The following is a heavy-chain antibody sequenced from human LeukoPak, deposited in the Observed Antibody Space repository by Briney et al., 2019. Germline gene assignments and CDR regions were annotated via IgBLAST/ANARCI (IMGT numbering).Heavy chain of an antibody. Sequence: GASVKVSCKASGYTFTSYDINWLRQATGQGLEWMGWMNPNSGNTGYAQKFQGRVTMTRNTSISTAYMELSSLRSEDTAVYYCARDRRGKTAGILNWFDPWGQGTLVTVSS. D-gene: IGHD6-13*01. CDR3: ARDRRGKTAGILNWFDP. V-gene: IGHV1-8*01. J-gene: IGHJ5*02. CDR1: GYTFTSYD. CDR2: MNPNSGNT.